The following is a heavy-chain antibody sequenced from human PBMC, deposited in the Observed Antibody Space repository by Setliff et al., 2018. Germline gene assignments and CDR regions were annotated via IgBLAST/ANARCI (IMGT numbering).Heavy chain of an antibody. CDR1: GGSISSSSYY. CDR2: LYYSGST. V-gene: IGHV4-39*07. CDR3: ASRATYYNFWSGYYLY. J-gene: IGHJ4*02. D-gene: IGHD3-3*01. Sequence: SETLSLTCTVAGGSISSSSYYWGWIRQPPGKGLEWIGSLYYSGSTYYNPSLKRRVTISVDTSKNQFSLKLSSVTAADTAVYYCASRATYYNFWSGYYLYWGQGTLVTVPQ.